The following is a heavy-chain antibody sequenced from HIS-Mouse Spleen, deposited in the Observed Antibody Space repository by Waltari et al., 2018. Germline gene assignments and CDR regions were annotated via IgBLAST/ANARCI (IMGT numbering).Heavy chain of an antibody. CDR1: GFTFSSYG. CDR3: AKASSGWLDY. J-gene: IGHJ4*02. CDR2: ISYEGSNK. D-gene: IGHD6-19*01. V-gene: IGHV3-30*18. Sequence: QVQLVESGGGVVQPGRSLRLSCAASGFTFSSYGMHWVRKAQGKGRGWVTVISYEGSNKYYADSVKGHFRISRDNAKNTRYLKMNSLRAEDTAVYYCAKASSGWLDYWGQGTLVTVSS.